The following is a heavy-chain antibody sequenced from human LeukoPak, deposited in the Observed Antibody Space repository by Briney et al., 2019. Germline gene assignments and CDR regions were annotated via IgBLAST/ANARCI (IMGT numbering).Heavy chain of an antibody. J-gene: IGHJ4*02. CDR1: GYTFTEYG. V-gene: IGHV1-18*01. D-gene: IGHD6-19*01. CDR3: ARGVASIAVAGTRPFDY. CDR2: ISAYNGNT. Sequence: GASVKVSCKASGYTFTEYGITWVRQAPGQGLEWMGWISAYNGNTNYAQKLQGRVTMTTDTSTSTAYMELRSLRSDDTAVYYCARGVASIAVAGTRPFDYWGQGTLVTVSS.